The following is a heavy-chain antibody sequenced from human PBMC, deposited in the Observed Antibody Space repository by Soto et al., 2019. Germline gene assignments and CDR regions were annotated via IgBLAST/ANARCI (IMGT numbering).Heavy chain of an antibody. CDR1: GFTVSSDA. D-gene: IGHD4-17*01. J-gene: IGHJ2*01. CDR3: EKDGYGDLSYWYFDL. CDR2: ISGSGGST. V-gene: IGHV3-23*01. Sequence: GGALRLACAASGFTVSSDAISWVRQAPGKGLEWVSAISGSGGSTYYADSVKGRFTISRDNSKNTLYLQMNSLRAEDTAVYYCEKDGYGDLSYWYFDLWGRGTLVNVSS.